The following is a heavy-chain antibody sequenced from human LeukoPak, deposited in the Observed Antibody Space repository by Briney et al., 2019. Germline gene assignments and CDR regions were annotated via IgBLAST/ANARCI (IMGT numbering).Heavy chain of an antibody. CDR3: FQLLDRTDYYYGMDV. V-gene: IGHV1-69*13. J-gene: IGHJ6*02. Sequence: ASVKVSCKASGGTFSSYAISWVRQAPGQGLEWMGGIIPIFGTANYAQKFQGRVTITADESTSTAYMELSSLRSEDTAVYYCFQLLDRTDYYYGMDVWGQGTTVTVSS. CDR1: GGTFSSYA. D-gene: IGHD3-3*01. CDR2: IIPIFGTA.